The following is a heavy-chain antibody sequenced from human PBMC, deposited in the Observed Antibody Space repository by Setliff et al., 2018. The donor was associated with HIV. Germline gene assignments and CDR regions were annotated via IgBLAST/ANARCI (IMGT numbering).Heavy chain of an antibody. CDR3: ARVSRGGSSPGWFDP. V-gene: IGHV4-39*07. D-gene: IGHD6-6*01. CDR1: GGSISSSSHY. CDR2: IYYSGAT. Sequence: SETLSLTCTVSGGSISSSSHYWGWSRQPPGKGLEWIGSIYYSGATYYNPALKSRVTISVDTSKNQFSLKLSSVTSAHTAVYYCARVSRGGSSPGWFDPWDHETLVTVSS. J-gene: IGHJ5*02.